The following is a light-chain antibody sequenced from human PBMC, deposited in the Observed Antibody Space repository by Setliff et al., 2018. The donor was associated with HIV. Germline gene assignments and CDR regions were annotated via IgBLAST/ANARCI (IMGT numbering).Light chain of an antibody. J-gene: IGLJ1*01. V-gene: IGLV2-14*03. CDR2: DVN. Sequence: QSVLTQPASVSGSPGQSVTISCTGTSTDIGAQDFVSWYQQRPGNAPKLIIFDVNNRPSGISTRFFGSKSGNTASLTISGLQPEDEGDYYCSAYTTRRTYVFGSGTKVTVL. CDR3: SAYTTRRTYV. CDR1: STDIGAQDF.